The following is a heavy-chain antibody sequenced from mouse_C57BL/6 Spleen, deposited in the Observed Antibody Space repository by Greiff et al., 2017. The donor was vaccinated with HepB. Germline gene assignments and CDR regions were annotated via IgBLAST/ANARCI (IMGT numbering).Heavy chain of an antibody. CDR1: GYTFTSYW. V-gene: IGHV1-52*01. Sequence: QVQLQQPGAELVRPGSSVKLSCKASGYTFTSYWMHWVKQRPIQGLEWIGNIDPSDRETHYNQKFKDKATLTVDKSSSTAYMKLSSLTSEDSAVYYCARDDYGRYYFDYWGQGTTLTVSS. CDR2: IDPSDRET. CDR3: ARDDYGRYYFDY. D-gene: IGHD2-4*01. J-gene: IGHJ2*01.